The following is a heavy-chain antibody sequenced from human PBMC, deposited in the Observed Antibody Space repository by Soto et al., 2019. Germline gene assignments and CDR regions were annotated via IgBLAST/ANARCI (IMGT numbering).Heavy chain of an antibody. CDR2: IYYSGST. D-gene: IGHD3-16*01. CDR1: GGSISSYY. Sequence: PSETLSLTCTVSGGSISSYYWSWIRQPPGKGLEWIGYIYYSGSTNYNPSLKSRVTISVDTSKNQFSLKLSSVTAADTAVYYCARVGGANTFDYWGQGTLVTVS. J-gene: IGHJ4*02. CDR3: ARVGGANTFDY. V-gene: IGHV4-59*01.